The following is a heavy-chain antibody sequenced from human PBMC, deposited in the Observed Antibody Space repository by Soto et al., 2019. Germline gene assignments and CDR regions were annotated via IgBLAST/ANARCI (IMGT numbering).Heavy chain of an antibody. Sequence: GGSLRLSCAASGFTFSSYAMSWVRQAPGKGLEWVSAISGSGGSTYYADSVKGRFTISRDNSKNTLYLQMNSLRAEDTAVYYCAKGSGYYYDSSGYYYWRWGQGTLVTVSS. D-gene: IGHD3-22*01. CDR2: ISGSGGST. J-gene: IGHJ4*02. CDR1: GFTFSSYA. V-gene: IGHV3-23*01. CDR3: AKGSGYYYDSSGYYYWR.